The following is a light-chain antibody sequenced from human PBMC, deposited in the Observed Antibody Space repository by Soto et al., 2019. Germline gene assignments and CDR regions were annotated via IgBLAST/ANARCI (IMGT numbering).Light chain of an antibody. V-gene: IGLV2-14*03. CDR2: DVS. Sequence: QSVLTQPASVSASLGQPITISCTGTSSDVGAYNYVYWYQQHPGKAPKLIIYDVSNRPSGIPNRFSGSKSGNTASLTISRLQAEDAAYYYCNSYTRSSRYVFGTGTKVTVL. CDR1: SSDVGAYNY. J-gene: IGLJ1*01. CDR3: NSYTRSSRYV.